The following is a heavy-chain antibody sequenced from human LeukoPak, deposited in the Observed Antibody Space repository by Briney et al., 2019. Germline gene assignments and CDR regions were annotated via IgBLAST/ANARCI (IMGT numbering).Heavy chain of an antibody. CDR3: AKDRTAGYDGLVDY. CDR2: ISYDGSNK. D-gene: IGHD5-12*01. J-gene: IGHJ4*02. CDR1: GFTFSNYG. Sequence: PGRSLRLSCAASGFTFSNYGMHWVRQAPGKGLEWGAVISYDGSNKYYTDSVKGRFTISRDNSKNTLYLQMNSLRAEDTAAYYCAKDRTAGYDGLVDYWGQGTLVTVSS. V-gene: IGHV3-30*18.